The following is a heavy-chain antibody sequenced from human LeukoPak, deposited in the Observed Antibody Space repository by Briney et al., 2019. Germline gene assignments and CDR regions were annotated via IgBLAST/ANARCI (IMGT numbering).Heavy chain of an antibody. CDR3: ARDPDYDFWRGYYTGYYYGMDV. D-gene: IGHD3-3*01. J-gene: IGHJ6*02. CDR1: GFTFSSYN. CDR2: ISTSSSYI. Sequence: PGGSLRLSCAASGFTFSSYNMNWVRQAPGKGLEWVSSISTSSSYIYYADSVKGRFTISRDNAKNSLYLQMNSLRAEDTAVYYCARDPDYDFWRGYYTGYYYGMDVWGQGTTVTVSS. V-gene: IGHV3-21*01.